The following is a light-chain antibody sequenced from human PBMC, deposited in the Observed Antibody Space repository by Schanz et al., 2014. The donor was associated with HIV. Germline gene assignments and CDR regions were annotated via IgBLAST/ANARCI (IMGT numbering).Light chain of an antibody. Sequence: QSALTQPASVSGSPGQSITISCTGVSSDVGGHNYVSWYQQHPGEAPRLIIYDVTSRPSGISTRFSASKSGDTASLTISGLQAEDEADYYCVSYTGTNNPVFGGGTKVTVL. V-gene: IGLV2-14*03. CDR1: SSDVGGHNY. CDR2: DVT. CDR3: VSYTGTNNPV. J-gene: IGLJ2*01.